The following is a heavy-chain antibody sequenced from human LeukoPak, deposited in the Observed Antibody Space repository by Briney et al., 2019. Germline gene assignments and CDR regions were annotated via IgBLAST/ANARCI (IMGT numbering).Heavy chain of an antibody. V-gene: IGHV3-11*01. CDR3: ARAGSYYYDSSPGY. Sequence: PGGSLRLSCAASGFTFSSYAMSWIRQAPGKGLEWVSYISSSGSTIYYADSVKGRFTISRDNAKNSLYLQMNSLRAEDTAVYYCARAGSYYYDSSPGYWGQGTLVTVSS. D-gene: IGHD3-22*01. CDR1: GFTFSSYA. CDR2: ISSSGSTI. J-gene: IGHJ4*02.